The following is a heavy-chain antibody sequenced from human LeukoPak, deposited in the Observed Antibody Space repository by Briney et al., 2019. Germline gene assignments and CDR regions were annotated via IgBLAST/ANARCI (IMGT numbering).Heavy chain of an antibody. CDR3: ARDLKDDGFGAEGSLDF. CDR1: GYTFTINY. Sequence: ASVKVSFKSLGYTFTINYVIWVRQAPGQGPEWVGWIDPNNGATYYAQQFQGRVTMTRDTSSNTVYMELDSLTSDDTAVYYCARDLKDDGFGAEGSLDFWGQGTLVTVSS. D-gene: IGHD3-10*01. CDR2: IDPNNGAT. J-gene: IGHJ4*02. V-gene: IGHV1-2*02.